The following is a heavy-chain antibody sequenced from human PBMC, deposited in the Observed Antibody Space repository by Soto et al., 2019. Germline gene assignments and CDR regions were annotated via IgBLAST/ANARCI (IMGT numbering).Heavy chain of an antibody. CDR3: ARTYNWNYPQEGFDY. D-gene: IGHD1-7*01. V-gene: IGHV3-11*06. CDR1: GFTFSDYY. Sequence: PGGSLRLSCAASGFTFSDYYMSWIRQAPGKGLEWVSYISSSSSYTNYADSVKGRFTISRDNAKNSLYLQMNSLRAEDTAVYYCARTYNWNYPQEGFDYWGQGTLVTVSS. CDR2: ISSSSSYT. J-gene: IGHJ4*02.